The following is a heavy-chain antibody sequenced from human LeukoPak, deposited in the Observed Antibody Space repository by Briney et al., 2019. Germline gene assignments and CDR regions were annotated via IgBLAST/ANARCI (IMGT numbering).Heavy chain of an antibody. D-gene: IGHD5-12*01. Sequence: GGSLRLPCAASGYTFGDYGMSWVRQVPGKGLEWVSGTNRRGDITGYADFVKGRFTISRDNAKNSLYLQMNSLRAEDTAVYYCARLRGVDIVATEDYWGQGTLVTVSS. V-gene: IGHV3-20*04. CDR1: GYTFGDYG. CDR3: ARLRGVDIVATEDY. J-gene: IGHJ4*02. CDR2: TNRRGDIT.